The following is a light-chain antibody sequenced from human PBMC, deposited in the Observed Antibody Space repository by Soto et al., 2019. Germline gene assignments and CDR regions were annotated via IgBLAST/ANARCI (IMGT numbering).Light chain of an antibody. V-gene: IGKV3-20*01. CDR3: QQYGSSGT. Sequence: FVLTQSPGTLSLSPGERATLSCRASQTVRNNYLAWYQQKPGQAPRLLIYDASSRATGIPDRFSGDGAGADFTLTITRLEPEDFAVYYCQQYGSSGTFGQGTRWIS. CDR1: QTVRNNY. J-gene: IGKJ1*01. CDR2: DAS.